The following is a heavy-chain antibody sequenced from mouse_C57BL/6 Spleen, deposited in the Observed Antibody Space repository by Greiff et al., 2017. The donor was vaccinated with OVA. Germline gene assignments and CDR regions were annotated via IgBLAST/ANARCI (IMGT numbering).Heavy chain of an antibody. CDR3: AKFSMIEYYAMDY. CDR1: GFSLTSYG. D-gene: IGHD2-3*01. Sequence: VKLVESGPGLVQPSQSLSITCTVSGFSLTSYGVHWVRQSPGKGLEWLGVIWRGGSTDYNAAFMSRLSITKDNSKSQVFFKMNSLQADDTAIYYGAKFSMIEYYAMDYWGQGTSVTVSS. V-gene: IGHV2-5*01. J-gene: IGHJ4*01. CDR2: IWRGGST.